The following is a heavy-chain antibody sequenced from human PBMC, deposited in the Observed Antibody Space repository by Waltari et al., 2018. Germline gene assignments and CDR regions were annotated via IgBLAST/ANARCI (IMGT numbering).Heavy chain of an antibody. CDR3: AGTTVTTPFDY. J-gene: IGHJ4*02. Sequence: QVQLVQSGAEVKKPGASVKVSCKASGYTFTGYYMHWVRQAPGQGLEWMGRINPNSGGTNYAQKCQGRVTMTRDTSISTAYMELSRLRSDDTVVYYCAGTTVTTPFDYWGQGTLVTVSS. CDR1: GYTFTGYY. D-gene: IGHD4-17*01. CDR2: INPNSGGT. V-gene: IGHV1-2*05.